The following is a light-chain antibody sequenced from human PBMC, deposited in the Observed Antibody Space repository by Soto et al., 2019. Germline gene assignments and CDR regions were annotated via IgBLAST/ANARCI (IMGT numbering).Light chain of an antibody. Sequence: DIQMTQSPSSLSASVGDRVTITCRASQGLSNYLAWYQQKPGKAPKLLIYGASTLQSGVPSRFSGSGSGTDFTLTISSLQPEDVAVYYCQQYGDWPPETFGQGTKLEI. CDR3: QQYGDWPPET. V-gene: IGKV1-27*01. CDR2: GAS. J-gene: IGKJ2*01. CDR1: QGLSNY.